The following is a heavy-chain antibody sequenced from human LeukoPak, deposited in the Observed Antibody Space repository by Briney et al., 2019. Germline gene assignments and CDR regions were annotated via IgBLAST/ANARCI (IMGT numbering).Heavy chain of an antibody. CDR1: GFAFSSYW. Sequence: PGGPLRLSCAASGFAFSSYWMSWVRQAPGKGLEWVANIKYDEIEKYHVDSVKGRFTISRDNAKNSLYLQMNSLRAEDTAVYYCARDTGALVTHFDYWGQGTLVTVSS. CDR2: IKYDEIEK. D-gene: IGHD5-18*01. CDR3: ARDTGALVTHFDY. J-gene: IGHJ4*02. V-gene: IGHV3-7*03.